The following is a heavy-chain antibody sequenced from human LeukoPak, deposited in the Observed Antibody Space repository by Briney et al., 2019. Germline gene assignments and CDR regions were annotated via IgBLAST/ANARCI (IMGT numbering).Heavy chain of an antibody. CDR1: GGSISSGSYY. CDR2: IYTSGGT. Sequence: SETLSLTCTVSGGSISSGSYYWSWIRQPAGKGLEWIGRIYTSGGTNYNPSLKSRVTISVDTSKNQFSLKLSSVTAADTAVYYCARAERRVSNAFDIWGQGTMVTVSS. CDR3: ARAERRVSNAFDI. J-gene: IGHJ3*02. V-gene: IGHV4-61*02. D-gene: IGHD1-1*01.